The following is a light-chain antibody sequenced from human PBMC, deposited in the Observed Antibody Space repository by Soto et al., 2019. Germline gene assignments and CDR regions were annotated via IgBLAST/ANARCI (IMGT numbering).Light chain of an antibody. CDR1: QSVTSNS. CDR2: DAS. Sequence: EIVLTQSPATLSLTPGERATLSCRASQSVTSNSLAWYQQKPGQAPRLLIYDASSRATGIPARFSGSGSGTDFTLTISSLEPEDFAVYYCQQRSNWPLTFGGGTKVDIK. CDR3: QQRSNWPLT. V-gene: IGKV3D-20*02. J-gene: IGKJ4*01.